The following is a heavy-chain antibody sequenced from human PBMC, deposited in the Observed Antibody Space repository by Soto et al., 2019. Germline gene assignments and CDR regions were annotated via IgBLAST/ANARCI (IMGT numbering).Heavy chain of an antibody. CDR1: GGTFSDFT. Sequence: QVQLVQSGAEVRKPGSSVKVSCRASGGTFSDFTVTWVRQAPGQGLEWMGGIIPILEATKYAQTFQDRVTFTADESTSTVFMELSSLRSEDTAVYFCATSYCGNECQPNRAFYCFGWDVWGQGTTVTASS. J-gene: IGHJ6*02. CDR3: ATSYCGNECQPNRAFYCFGWDV. D-gene: IGHD2-21*01. V-gene: IGHV1-69*01. CDR2: IIPILEAT.